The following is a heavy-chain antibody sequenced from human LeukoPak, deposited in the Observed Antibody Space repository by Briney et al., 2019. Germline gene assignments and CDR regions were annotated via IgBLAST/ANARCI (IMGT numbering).Heavy chain of an antibody. CDR2: IRQDGSEK. Sequence: GGSLRLSCAASGFTFSSYWMSRVRQAPGKGLEWVANIRQDGSEKYYVDSVKGRFTISRDNAKNSLYLQMNSLRAEDTAVYYCARVEGGWYGYSLVDYWGQGTLVTAPS. CDR1: GFTFSSYW. CDR3: ARVEGGWYGYSLVDY. D-gene: IGHD6-19*01. V-gene: IGHV3-7*01. J-gene: IGHJ4*02.